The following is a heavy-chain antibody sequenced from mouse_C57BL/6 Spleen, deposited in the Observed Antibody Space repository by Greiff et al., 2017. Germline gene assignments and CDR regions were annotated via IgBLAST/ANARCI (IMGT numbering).Heavy chain of an antibody. V-gene: IGHV5-4*01. D-gene: IGHD2-3*01. CDR2: ISDGGSYT. CDR1: GFTFSSYA. Sequence: EVMLVESGGGLVKPGGSLKLSCAASGFTFSSYAMSWVRQTPEKRLEWVATISDGGSYTYSPDNVKGRFTISRDNAKNNLYLQMSHLKSEDTAMYYFARDGYYEGWFAYWGQGTLVTVSA. CDR3: ARDGYYEGWFAY. J-gene: IGHJ3*01.